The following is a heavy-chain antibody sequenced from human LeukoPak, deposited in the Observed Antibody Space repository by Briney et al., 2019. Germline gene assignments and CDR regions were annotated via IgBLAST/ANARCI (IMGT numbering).Heavy chain of an antibody. CDR2: ISYDGSNK. Sequence: GGSLRLSCAASGFTFSSYAMHWVRQAPGKGLEWVAVISYDGSNKYYADSVKGRFTISRDNSKNTLYLQMNSLRAEDTAVYYCARDRVARGVILDYWGQGTLVTVSS. V-gene: IGHV3-30*04. CDR3: ARDRVARGVILDY. J-gene: IGHJ4*02. D-gene: IGHD3-10*01. CDR1: GFTFSSYA.